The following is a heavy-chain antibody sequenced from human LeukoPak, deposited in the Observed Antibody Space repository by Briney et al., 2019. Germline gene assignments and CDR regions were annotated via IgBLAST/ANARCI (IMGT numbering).Heavy chain of an antibody. CDR2: ISRNGGST. CDR3: VKESGFMVAPNSAFDI. CDR1: GFTFSSYG. Sequence: QSGGSLRLSCAASGFTFSSYGMHWVRQAPGKGLEYVSGISRNGGSTYYADSVKGRFTISRDNSKNTLYLQMSSLRAEDTAVYYCVKESGFMVAPNSAFDIWGQGTMVTVSS. J-gene: IGHJ3*02. V-gene: IGHV3-64D*06. D-gene: IGHD4/OR15-4a*01.